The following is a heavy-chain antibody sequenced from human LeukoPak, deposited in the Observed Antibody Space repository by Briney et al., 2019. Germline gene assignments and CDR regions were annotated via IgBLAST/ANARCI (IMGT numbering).Heavy chain of an antibody. Sequence: GGSLRLSCAASGFTFSRYWMHWVRQAPGKGLVWVSRSNTDGSSTNYAASVKGRFTISRDNAKSTLYLQMNSLRAEDTAVCYCARGYSDYYYFDSWGQGTLVTVSS. V-gene: IGHV3-74*01. CDR1: GFTFSRYW. J-gene: IGHJ4*02. D-gene: IGHD4-11*01. CDR3: ARGYSDYYYFDS. CDR2: SNTDGSST.